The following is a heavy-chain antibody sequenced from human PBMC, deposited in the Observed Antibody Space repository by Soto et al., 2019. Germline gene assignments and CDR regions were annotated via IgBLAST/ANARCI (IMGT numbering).Heavy chain of an antibody. D-gene: IGHD3-22*01. CDR3: TTYYDSSGYNFDY. Sequence: GGSLRLSCAASGFTFSNAWMSWVRQAPGKGLEWVGRIKSKTDGGTTDYAAPVKGRFTISRDDSKNTLYLQMNSLKTEDTAVYYCTTYYDSSGYNFDYWGQGTLVTVSS. J-gene: IGHJ4*02. V-gene: IGHV3-15*01. CDR1: GFTFSNAW. CDR2: IKSKTDGGTT.